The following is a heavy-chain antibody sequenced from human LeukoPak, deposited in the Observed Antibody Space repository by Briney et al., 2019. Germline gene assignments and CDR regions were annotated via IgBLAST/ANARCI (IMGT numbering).Heavy chain of an antibody. D-gene: IGHD3-10*01. CDR2: INPNSGGT. V-gene: IGHV1-2*02. Sequence: GASVKVSCKASGYTFTSYGISWVRQAPGQGLEWMGWINPNSGGTNYAQKFQGRVTMTRDTSISTAYMELSRLRSDDTAVYYCARWYYYGSGSPDPYNWFDPWGQGTLVTVSS. J-gene: IGHJ5*02. CDR1: GYTFTSYG. CDR3: ARWYYYGSGSPDPYNWFDP.